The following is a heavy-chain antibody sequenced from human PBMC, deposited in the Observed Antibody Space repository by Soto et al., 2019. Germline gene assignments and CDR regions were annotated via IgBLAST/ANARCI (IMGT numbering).Heavy chain of an antibody. D-gene: IGHD5-18*01. CDR1: GGSVSSGNHY. Sequence: QVQLQESGPGLVKPSETLSITCTVSGGSVSSGNHYWSWIRQPPWKELEFIAYVFYSGSDNYNPSLKSRVTTSIVTSKYQFSLNLRSLTASDTAVFYCERGRGYGSGIDHWGQVCLLTVS. V-gene: IGHV4-61*01. CDR3: ERGRGYGSGIDH. J-gene: IGHJ4*02. CDR2: VFYSGSD.